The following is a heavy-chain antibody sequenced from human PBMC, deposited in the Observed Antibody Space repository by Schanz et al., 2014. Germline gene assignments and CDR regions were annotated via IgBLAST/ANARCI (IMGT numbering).Heavy chain of an antibody. V-gene: IGHV4-31*03. CDR3: ARVPEPGWFDP. J-gene: IGHJ5*02. CDR1: GDSISSAY. D-gene: IGHD1-26*01. Sequence: QVQLQESGPGLVEPSQTLSLTCTVSGDSISSAYWSWIRQHPGKGLEWIGFIYYRGNTYYNRSLKSRVSISLDPSKTQFFLNLNSLTAADTAVYYCARVPEPGWFDPWGQGTLVTVSS. CDR2: IYYRGNT.